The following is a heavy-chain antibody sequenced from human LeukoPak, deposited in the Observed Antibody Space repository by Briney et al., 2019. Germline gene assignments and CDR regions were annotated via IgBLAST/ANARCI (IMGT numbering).Heavy chain of an antibody. J-gene: IGHJ4*02. CDR3: ARHVDWAFDSGSYFDY. D-gene: IGHD1-26*01. CDR2: IYYSGST. CDR1: GGSISSSSYY. Sequence: PSETLSLTCTVSGGSISSSSYYWGWIRQPPGKGLEWIGSIYYSGSTYYNPSLKSRVTISVDTSKNQFSLKLSSVTAADTAVYYCARHVDWAFDSGSYFDYWGQGTLVTVSS. V-gene: IGHV4-39*01.